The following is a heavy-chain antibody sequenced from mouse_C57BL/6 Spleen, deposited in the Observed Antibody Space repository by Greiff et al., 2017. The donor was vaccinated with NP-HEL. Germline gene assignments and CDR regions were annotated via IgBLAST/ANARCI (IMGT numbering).Heavy chain of an antibody. Sequence: EVHLVESGGGLVQPGGSLKLSCAASGFTFSDYYMYWVRQTPEQRLEWVAFISNGGGSTYYPDTVKGRFTISRDNAKNTLYLQMSRLKSEDTAMYYCARQGNDSDVYYARDYWGQGTSVTVSS. CDR1: GFTFSDYY. V-gene: IGHV5-12*01. CDR3: ARQGNDSDVYYARDY. J-gene: IGHJ4*01. D-gene: IGHD2-4*01. CDR2: ISNGGGST.